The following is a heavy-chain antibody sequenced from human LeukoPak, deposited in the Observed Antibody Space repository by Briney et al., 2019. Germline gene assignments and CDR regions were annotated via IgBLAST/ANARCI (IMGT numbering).Heavy chain of an antibody. CDR3: ARVWSGSLDY. Sequence: PGGSLTLSCAASGFIVSSSYMSWVRQAPGRGLEWVSVIFNDGITYYADSVKGRFTISRDNSKNTLYLQMNSLRTEDTAMYYCARVWSGSLDYWGQGTLVTVSS. J-gene: IGHJ4*02. CDR1: GFIVSSSY. D-gene: IGHD1-26*01. V-gene: IGHV3-53*01. CDR2: IFNDGIT.